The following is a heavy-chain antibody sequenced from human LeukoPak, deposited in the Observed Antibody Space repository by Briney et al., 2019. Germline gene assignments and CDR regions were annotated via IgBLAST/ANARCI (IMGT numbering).Heavy chain of an antibody. CDR3: ARVRASAAIDY. CDR1: GYTFSGYY. D-gene: IGHD2-2*01. J-gene: IGHJ4*02. CDR2: INPNSGGT. Sequence: ASVKVSCKASGYTFSGYYLHWVRQAPGQGLEWMGWINPNSGGTSYAQRFQGRVTMTRDTSISTAYMELRRLRSDDTAVYYCARVRASAAIDYWGQGTLVTVSS. V-gene: IGHV1-2*02.